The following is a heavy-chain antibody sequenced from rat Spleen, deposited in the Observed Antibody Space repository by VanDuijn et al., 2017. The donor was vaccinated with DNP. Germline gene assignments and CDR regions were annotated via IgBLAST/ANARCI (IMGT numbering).Heavy chain of an antibody. D-gene: IGHD5-1*01. CDR1: GFTFSNYA. CDR3: ARGSGSYYWYFDF. CDR2: ISYEGSST. V-gene: IGHV5-7*01. Sequence: EVQLVDSGGGLVQSGRSLKLSCAASGFTFSNYAMAWVRQSPKKGLEWVATISYEGSSTYYRDSVKGRFTISRDNAKSTLYLQMNSLRSEDTATYYCARGSGSYYWYFDFWGPGTMVTVSS. J-gene: IGHJ1*01.